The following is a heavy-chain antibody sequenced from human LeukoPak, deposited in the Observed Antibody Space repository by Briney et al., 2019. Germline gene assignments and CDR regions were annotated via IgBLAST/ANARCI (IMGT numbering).Heavy chain of an antibody. CDR1: GFTFSDHY. V-gene: IGHV3-72*01. J-gene: IGHJ4*02. Sequence: GGSLRLSCAASGFTFSDHYMDWVRQAPGKGLEWVGRTRNKANSNTTEYAASVKGRFTISRDDSKNSLYLQMNSLKTEDTAVYYCAREGLGARYFDYWGQGTLVTVSS. D-gene: IGHD1-26*01. CDR2: TRNKANSNTT. CDR3: AREGLGARYFDY.